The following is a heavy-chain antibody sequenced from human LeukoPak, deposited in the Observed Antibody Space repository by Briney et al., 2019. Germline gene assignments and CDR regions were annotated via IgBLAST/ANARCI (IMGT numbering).Heavy chain of an antibody. J-gene: IGHJ4*02. CDR3: AKEVGESSGWFFDY. CDR2: ISGSGDST. D-gene: IGHD6-19*01. CDR1: GFTFGSYA. Sequence: GGSLRLSCAASGFTFGSYAMSWVRQAPAEGLEWVSTISGSGDSTYYADSVKGRFTISRDNSKNPLYLQMNSLRAEDTAVYYCAKEVGESSGWFFDYWGQGTLVTVSS. V-gene: IGHV3-23*01.